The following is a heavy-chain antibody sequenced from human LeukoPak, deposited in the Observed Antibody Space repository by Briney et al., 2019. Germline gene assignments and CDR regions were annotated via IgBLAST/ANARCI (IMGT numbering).Heavy chain of an antibody. CDR1: GGSFSGYY. CDR3: ARDHGSGWYYFDY. CDR2: INHSGST. V-gene: IGHV4-34*01. J-gene: IGHJ4*02. D-gene: IGHD6-19*01. Sequence: SETLSLTCAVYGGSFSGYYWSWIRQPPGKGLEWIGEINHSGSTNYNPSLKSRVTISVDTSKNQFSLKLSSVTAADTAVCYCARDHGSGWYYFDYWGQGTLVTVSS.